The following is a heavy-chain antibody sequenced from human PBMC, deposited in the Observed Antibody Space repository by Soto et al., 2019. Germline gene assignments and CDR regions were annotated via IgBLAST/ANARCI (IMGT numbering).Heavy chain of an antibody. CDR2: ISAYNGNT. CDR1: GYTFTSYG. J-gene: IGHJ4*02. D-gene: IGHD3-22*01. CDR3: ARVLTMIVVVGTAPRHFDY. Sequence: QVQLVQSGAEVKKPGASVKVSCKASGYTFTSYGISWVRQAPGQGLEWMGWISAYNGNTNYAQKLQGRVTMTTDTSTSTAYMELRSLRSDDTAVYYCARVLTMIVVVGTAPRHFDYWGQGTLVTVSS. V-gene: IGHV1-18*04.